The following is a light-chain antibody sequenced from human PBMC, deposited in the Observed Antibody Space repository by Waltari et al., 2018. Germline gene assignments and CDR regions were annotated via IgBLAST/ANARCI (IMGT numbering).Light chain of an antibody. J-gene: IGKJ1*01. CDR1: QGISRS. CDR3: QQYYTSPQT. V-gene: IGKV1-NL1*01. Sequence: DIHMTQSPSSLSASVGDTVTITCRASQGISRSLAWYQPKPGEAPKLLLYDASTLRPGVPSRFSGSGSGTQYSLTITNLQPEDFATYSCQQYYTSPQTFGQGSKVEI. CDR2: DAS.